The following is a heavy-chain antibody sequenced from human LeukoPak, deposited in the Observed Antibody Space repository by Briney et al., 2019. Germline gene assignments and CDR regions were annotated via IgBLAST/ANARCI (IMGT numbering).Heavy chain of an antibody. CDR2: ISSSSSYI. Sequence: PGGSLRLSCAASGFTFSSYSMNWVPQAPGKGLEWVSSISSSSSYIYYADSVKGRFTISRDNAKNSLYLQMNSLGAEDTAVYYCARVTYYYDSSGYYPIQYYFDYWGQGTLVTVSS. J-gene: IGHJ4*02. CDR3: ARVTYYYDSSGYYPIQYYFDY. V-gene: IGHV3-21*01. CDR1: GFTFSSYS. D-gene: IGHD3-22*01.